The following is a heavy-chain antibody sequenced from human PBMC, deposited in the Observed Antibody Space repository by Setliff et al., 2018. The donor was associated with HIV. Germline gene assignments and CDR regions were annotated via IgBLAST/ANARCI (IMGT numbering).Heavy chain of an antibody. CDR2: ISPDSGAT. CDR3: TRGYDYLYYGMDV. J-gene: IGHJ6*02. V-gene: IGHV1-2*06. Sequence: GASVKVSCKTSGYMFTAYYIHWVRQAPGQGLEWVGRISPDSGATNDAQKFQGRIAMTRDTSINTVYMELKRLRTDDTAVYYCTRGYDYLYYGMDVWGQGTAVTVSS. CDR1: GYMFTAYY. D-gene: IGHD1-1*01.